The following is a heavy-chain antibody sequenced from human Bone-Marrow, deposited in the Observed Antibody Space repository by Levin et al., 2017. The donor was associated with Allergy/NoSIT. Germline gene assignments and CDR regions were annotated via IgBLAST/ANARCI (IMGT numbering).Heavy chain of an antibody. CDR3: ARGYCSSASCYQVYSFDY. V-gene: IGHV1-18*01. D-gene: IGHD2-2*01. Sequence: ASVKVSCKASGYSFTSHAISWVRQAPGQGLEWMGWISGYNGNRKYAQKVQGRVTLTSDTSTTSAYMELRSLRSDDTAVYYCARGYCSSASCYQVYSFDYWGQGTLVTVSS. J-gene: IGHJ4*02. CDR1: GYSFTSHA. CDR2: ISGYNGNR.